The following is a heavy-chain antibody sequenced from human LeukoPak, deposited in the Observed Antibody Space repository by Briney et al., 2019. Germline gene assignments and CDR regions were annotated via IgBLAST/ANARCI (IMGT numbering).Heavy chain of an antibody. J-gene: IGHJ4*02. CDR2: IYTSGST. V-gene: IGHV4-4*07. Sequence: PSETLSLTCTFSGDSISRYHWDWIRQPAGKGLEWIGRIYTSGSTNYNPSLKSRVTVSLDTSTSQVSLRLTSVTAADTAVYYCARHPFATPFDHWGRGILVTVSS. CDR3: ARHPFATPFDH. CDR1: GDSISRYH. D-gene: IGHD2-15*01.